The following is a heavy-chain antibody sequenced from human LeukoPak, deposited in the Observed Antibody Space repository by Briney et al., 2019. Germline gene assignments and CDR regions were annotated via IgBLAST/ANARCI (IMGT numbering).Heavy chain of an antibody. D-gene: IGHD2-2*01. Sequence: GGSLRLSCAASGFTFSAYSFNWVRQAPGKGLGWLSYLSSSSTTTYYADSVKGRFTISRDDAKNSLYLQMNSLRAEDTAVYYCARAYSGGGIVVVPAANWGQGTLVTVSS. CDR3: ARAYSGGGIVVVPAAN. V-gene: IGHV3-48*04. J-gene: IGHJ4*02. CDR2: LSSSSTTT. CDR1: GFTFSAYS.